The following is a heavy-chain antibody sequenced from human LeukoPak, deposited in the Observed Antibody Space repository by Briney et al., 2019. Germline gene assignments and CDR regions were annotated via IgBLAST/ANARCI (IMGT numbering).Heavy chain of an antibody. J-gene: IGHJ5*02. D-gene: IGHD2/OR15-2a*01. V-gene: IGHV1-69*13. CDR2: IIPIFGTA. CDR3: AGGVAPDFHNLVGP. CDR1: GGTFSSYA. Sequence: SVKVSCKASGGTFSSYAISWVRQAPGQGLEWMGGIIPIFGTANYAQKFQGRVTITADESTSTAYMELSSLRSEDTAVYYCAGGVAPDFHNLVGPLGQGTLGTVSS.